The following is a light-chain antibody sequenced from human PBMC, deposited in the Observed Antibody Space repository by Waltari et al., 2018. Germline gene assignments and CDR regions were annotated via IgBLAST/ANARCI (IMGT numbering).Light chain of an antibody. CDR3: AAWDDSLNGYV. CDR1: LANIAYNH. Sequence: QSVLTQPPSASGSPGQRLTVSCSGNLANIAYNHVNWYQQLPGAAPKLLINNSFQRPSGVPDRFSGTKSGTSASLAISGLLSEDEATYYCAAWDDSLNGYVFGTGTNVSVL. CDR2: NSF. V-gene: IGLV1-44*01. J-gene: IGLJ1*01.